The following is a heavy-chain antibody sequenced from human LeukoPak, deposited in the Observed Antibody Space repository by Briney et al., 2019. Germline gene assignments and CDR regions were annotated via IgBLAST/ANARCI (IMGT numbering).Heavy chain of an antibody. Sequence: GGSLRLSCSASGFTFSSYAMHWVRQAPGKGLEYVAAISSDGGSTYYADSVKGRFTLSRDNSKNTLYLQMSSLRAEDTAVYYCARGPVTKFEIWGQGTILTVSS. J-gene: IGHJ3*02. CDR1: GFTFSSYA. D-gene: IGHD4-17*01. CDR2: ISSDGGST. CDR3: ARGPVTKFEI. V-gene: IGHV3-64D*06.